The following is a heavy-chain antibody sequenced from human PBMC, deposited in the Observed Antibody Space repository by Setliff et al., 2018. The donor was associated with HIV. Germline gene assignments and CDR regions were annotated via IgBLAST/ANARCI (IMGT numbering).Heavy chain of an antibody. CDR2: IYTSGST. J-gene: IGHJ5*02. CDR3: ARDLPELTGRSFDP. Sequence: SETLSLTCNVSGGSISGYFWTWIRQPAGKGLEWIGRIYTSGSTNYNPSLKSRLSMSIDTSKNHSSLRLTSVTAADTAVYYCARDLPELTGRSFDPWGQGIQVTVSS. V-gene: IGHV4-4*07. CDR1: GGSISGYF. D-gene: IGHD7-27*01.